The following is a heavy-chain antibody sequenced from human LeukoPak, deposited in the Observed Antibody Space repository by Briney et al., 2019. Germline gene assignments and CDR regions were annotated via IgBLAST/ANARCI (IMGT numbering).Heavy chain of an antibody. D-gene: IGHD1-26*01. Sequence: GGSLRLSCAASGFTVNSNYMSWVRQPPRKGLEWVSVIYIGGSTYYANSVKGRFTISRDNSKNTLYLQMNSLRAEDTAVYYCARGWYSGSYYDYWGQGPLVTVSS. V-gene: IGHV3-66*01. J-gene: IGHJ4*02. CDR2: IYIGGST. CDR1: GFTVNSNY. CDR3: ARGWYSGSYYDY.